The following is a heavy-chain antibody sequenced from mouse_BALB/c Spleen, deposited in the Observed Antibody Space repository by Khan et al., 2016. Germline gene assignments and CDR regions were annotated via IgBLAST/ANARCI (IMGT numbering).Heavy chain of an antibody. D-gene: IGHD1-1*01. V-gene: IGHV3-2*02. CDR1: GYSITSDYA. Sequence: EVQLQESGPGLVKPSQSLSLTCTVTGYSITSDYAWNWIRQFPGNRLEWMGYISYRGSTSYNPSLKSRIPITRDTSKNQFFLQLNSVTSEDTATYYCARSYYGDKDSMDYWGQGTSVTVSS. CDR2: ISYRGST. J-gene: IGHJ4*01. CDR3: ARSYYGDKDSMDY.